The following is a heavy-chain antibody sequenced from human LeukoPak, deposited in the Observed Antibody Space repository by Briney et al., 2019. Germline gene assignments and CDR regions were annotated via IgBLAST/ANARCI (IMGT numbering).Heavy chain of an antibody. J-gene: IGHJ4*02. Sequence: SETLSLTCTVSGYSISSGNYWGWLRQPPGEGLEWIGSIYHSGSTHYNPSLKSRVTISVDTSKNQFSLNLTSVTAADTAVYYCARGEIGSIGRLGYWGQGTLVTVSS. CDR3: ARGEIGSIGRLGY. D-gene: IGHD3-10*01. CDR2: IYHSGST. CDR1: GYSISSGNY. V-gene: IGHV4-38-2*02.